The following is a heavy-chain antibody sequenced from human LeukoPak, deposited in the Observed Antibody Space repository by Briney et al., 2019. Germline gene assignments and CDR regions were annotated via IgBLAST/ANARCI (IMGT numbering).Heavy chain of an antibody. V-gene: IGHV3-48*03. Sequence: GGSLRLSCAASGFTFSSYEMNWVRQAPGKGLEWLSYINYNGESIYYADSVKGRFTTSRDNSKNTLYLQMNSLRAEDTAVYYCAREGDYGGNSLGYWDQGTLVTVSS. CDR1: GFTFSSYE. J-gene: IGHJ4*02. CDR3: AREGDYGGNSLGY. CDR2: INYNGESI. D-gene: IGHD4-23*01.